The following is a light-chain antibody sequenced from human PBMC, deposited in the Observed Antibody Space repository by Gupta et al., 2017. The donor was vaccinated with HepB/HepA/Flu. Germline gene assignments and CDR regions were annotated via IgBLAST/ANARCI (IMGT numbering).Light chain of an antibody. J-gene: IGLJ2*01. CDR2: DVS. Sequence: QSALTQPPSASGSPGQSVTISCTGTSSDVGGYNYVSWYQQHPGKAPKVMISDVSKRPSGVPNRFSGSKSGNTASLTVSGLQAEDEADYYCSSYAGSKNFVVFGGGTKLTVL. CDR3: SSYAGSKNFVV. V-gene: IGLV2-8*01. CDR1: SSDVGGYNY.